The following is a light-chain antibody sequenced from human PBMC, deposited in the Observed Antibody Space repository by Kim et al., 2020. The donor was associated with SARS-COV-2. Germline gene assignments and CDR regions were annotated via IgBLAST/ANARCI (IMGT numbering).Light chain of an antibody. J-gene: IGLJ2*01. CDR1: SLRSYY. V-gene: IGLV3-19*01. CDR2: GKN. Sequence: VACGQTVRITCQGDSLRSYYATWYQQKPGQAPIVVIYGKNNRPAGIPDRFSGYSSGNTASLTITGTQAGDEADYYCNSRDSNDNVVFGGGTQLTVL. CDR3: NSRDSNDNVV.